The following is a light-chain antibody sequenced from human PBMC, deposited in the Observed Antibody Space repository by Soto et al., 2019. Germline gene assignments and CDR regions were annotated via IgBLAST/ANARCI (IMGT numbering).Light chain of an antibody. CDR3: QKYGSTPYT. CDR1: QAIRDY. Sequence: IQMTQSPSSLSASVGDRVTITCRASQAIRDYLVWYQQRPEKVPTLLIYAASTLESEIPSRFSGSEYGTEFTITSGKLQSEEVASYYCQKYGSTPYTFGPRTKVDL. J-gene: IGKJ3*01. V-gene: IGKV1-27*01. CDR2: AAS.